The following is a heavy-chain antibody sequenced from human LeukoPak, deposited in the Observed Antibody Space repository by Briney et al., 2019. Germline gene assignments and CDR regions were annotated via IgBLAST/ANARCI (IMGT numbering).Heavy chain of an antibody. CDR1: GLNFDDSA. V-gene: IGHV3-43*02. CDR3: AKETGKFDY. J-gene: IGHJ4*02. Sequence: GGSLRLSCVASGLNFDDSAMHWVRQAPGKGLEWVSLISADGGSTFSADSVKGRFSISRDNSKNSLYLQMNSLRSEDTAMYYCAKETGKFDYWGQGTLVAGSS. CDR2: ISADGGST.